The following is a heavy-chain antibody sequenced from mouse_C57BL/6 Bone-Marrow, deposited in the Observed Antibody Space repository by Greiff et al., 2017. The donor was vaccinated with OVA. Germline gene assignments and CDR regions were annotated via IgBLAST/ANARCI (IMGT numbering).Heavy chain of an antibody. V-gene: IGHV1-81*01. J-gene: IGHJ4*01. CDR2: IYPRSGNT. CDR3: ARRGWLLRNYAMDY. CDR1: GYTFTSYG. Sequence: QVQLKQSGAELARPGASVKLSCKASGYTFTSYGISWVKQRTGQGLEWIGEIYPRSGNTYYNEKFKGKATLTADKSSSTAYMELRSLTSEDSAVYVCARRGWLLRNYAMDYWGQGTSVTVSS. D-gene: IGHD2-3*01.